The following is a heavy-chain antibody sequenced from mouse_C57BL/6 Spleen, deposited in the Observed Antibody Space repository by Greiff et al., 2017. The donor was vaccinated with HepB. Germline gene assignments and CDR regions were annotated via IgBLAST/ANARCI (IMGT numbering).Heavy chain of an antibody. J-gene: IGHJ4*01. V-gene: IGHV10-1*01. CDR3: VRQDYGSSFYAMDY. Sequence: EVQVVESGGGLVQPKGSLKLSCAASGFSFNTYAMNWVRQAPGKGLEWVARIRSKSNNYATYYADSVKDRFTISRDDSESMLYLQMNNLKTEDTAMYYCVRQDYGSSFYAMDYWGQGTSVTVSS. CDR1: GFSFNTYA. CDR2: IRSKSNNYAT. D-gene: IGHD1-1*01.